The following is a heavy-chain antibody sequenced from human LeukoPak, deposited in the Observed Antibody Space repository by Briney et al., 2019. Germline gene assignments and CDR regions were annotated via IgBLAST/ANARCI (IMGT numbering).Heavy chain of an antibody. CDR3: ARLVLQNIVVAGLKFDY. V-gene: IGHV1-2*02. J-gene: IGHJ4*02. Sequence: ASVKVSCRASGYTFTDYYMNWVRQAPGQGLEWMGWINPNSGGAKYAQKFQGRVTMTRDTSISTAHMGLSGLRSDDTAVYYCARLVLQNIVVAGLKFDYWGQGTLITVSS. D-gene: IGHD6-19*01. CDR1: GYTFTDYY. CDR2: INPNSGGA.